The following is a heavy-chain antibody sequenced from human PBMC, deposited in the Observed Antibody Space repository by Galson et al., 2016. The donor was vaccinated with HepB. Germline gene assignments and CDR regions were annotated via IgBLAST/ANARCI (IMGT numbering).Heavy chain of an antibody. J-gene: IGHJ4*02. CDR3: VTEGGN. V-gene: IGHV1-24*01. CDR1: GFPVTDLS. Sequence: SVKVSCKVSGFPVTDLSIHWVRQAPGKGLEWMGGFELEDGETVHAQKFQGRVTMTEDTSTDTAYMELSRLTSGDTAVYYYVTEGGNWGQGVLVTVSS. D-gene: IGHD3-16*01. CDR2: FELEDGET.